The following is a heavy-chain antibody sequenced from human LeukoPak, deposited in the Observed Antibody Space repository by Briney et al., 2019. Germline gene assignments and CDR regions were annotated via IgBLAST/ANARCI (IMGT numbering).Heavy chain of an antibody. CDR1: GYNFTNYW. CDR3: ARLDHSSGYYQDAFDI. J-gene: IGHJ3*02. V-gene: IGHV5-51*01. D-gene: IGHD3-22*01. CDR2: IYPGDSDT. Sequence: GESLKISCKGSGYNFTNYWIVWVRQMPGKGLEWMGIIYPGDSDTMYSPSFQGQVTISADKSISTANLQWSSLKASDTAMYYCARLDHSSGYYQDAFDIWGQGTVVTVSS.